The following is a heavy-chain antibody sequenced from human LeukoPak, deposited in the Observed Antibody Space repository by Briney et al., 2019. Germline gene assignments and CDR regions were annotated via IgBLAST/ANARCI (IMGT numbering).Heavy chain of an antibody. CDR2: INAGNGNT. CDR3: ARSYYYDSSGYLGPFDY. CDR1: GNTFTSYA. Sequence: GASVKVSCKASGNTFTSYAMHWVRQAPGQRLEWMGWINAGNGNTKYSQEFQGRVTITRDTSASTAYMELSSLRSEDMAVYYCARSYYYDSSGYLGPFDYWGQGTLVTVSS. D-gene: IGHD3-22*01. J-gene: IGHJ4*02. V-gene: IGHV1-3*03.